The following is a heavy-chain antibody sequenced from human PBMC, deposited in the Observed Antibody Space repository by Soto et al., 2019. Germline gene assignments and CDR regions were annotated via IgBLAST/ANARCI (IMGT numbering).Heavy chain of an antibody. D-gene: IGHD3-3*01. J-gene: IGHJ6*02. CDR1: GGTFSSYA. CDR2: IIPIFGTA. Sequence: QVQLVQSGAEVKKPGSSVKVSCKASGGTFSSYAISWVRQAPGQGLEWMGGIIPIFGTANYAQKFQGRVTITANKSTSTAYMELSSLRSEDTAVYYCARVWKSGYYYYYGMDVWGQGTTVTVSS. V-gene: IGHV1-69*06. CDR3: ARVWKSGYYYYYGMDV.